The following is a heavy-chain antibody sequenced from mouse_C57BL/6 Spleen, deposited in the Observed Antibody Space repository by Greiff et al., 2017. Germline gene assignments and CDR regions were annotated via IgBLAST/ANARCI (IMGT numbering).Heavy chain of an antibody. Sequence: QVQLKQSGAELVKPGASVKISCKASGYAFSSYWMNWVKQRPGKGLEWIGQIYPGDGDTNYNGKFKGKATLTADKSSSTAYMQLSSLTSEDSAVYFCARGITTVPFDYWGQGTTLTVSS. D-gene: IGHD1-1*01. CDR2: IYPGDGDT. J-gene: IGHJ2*01. V-gene: IGHV1-80*01. CDR3: ARGITTVPFDY. CDR1: GYAFSSYW.